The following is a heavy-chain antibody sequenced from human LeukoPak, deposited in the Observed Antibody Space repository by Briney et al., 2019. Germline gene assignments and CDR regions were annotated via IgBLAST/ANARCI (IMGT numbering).Heavy chain of an antibody. D-gene: IGHD5-18*01. CDR2: IIPIFGTA. J-gene: IGHJ5*02. CDR1: GGTFSSYA. Sequence: VASVKVSCKASGGTFSSYAISWVRQAPGQGLEWMGGIIPIFGTANYAQKFQGRVTITADESSSTAYMELSSLRSEDTAVYYCASTKPGGGYSYGYGFGWFDPWGQGTLVTVSS. V-gene: IGHV1-69*13. CDR3: ASTKPGGGYSYGYGFGWFDP.